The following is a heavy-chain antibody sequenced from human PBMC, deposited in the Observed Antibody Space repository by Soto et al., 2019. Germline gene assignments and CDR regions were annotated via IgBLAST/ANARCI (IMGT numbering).Heavy chain of an antibody. D-gene: IGHD3-9*01. J-gene: IGHJ4*02. CDR2: IKSDGSST. Sequence: EVQLVESGGGLVQPGGSLRLSCAASGFLFNTYWMFCVRQAPRKGLLWVSRIKSDGSSTNYADSVKGRFTISRDNAKNTLYLQMTSLRAEDTAVYYCAIGGGDYNYLDYWGQGILVTVSS. CDR1: GFLFNTYW. V-gene: IGHV3-74*01. CDR3: AIGGGDYNYLDY.